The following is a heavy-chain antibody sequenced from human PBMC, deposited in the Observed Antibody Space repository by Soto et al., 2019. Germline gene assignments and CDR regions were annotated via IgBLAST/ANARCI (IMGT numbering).Heavy chain of an antibody. CDR2: INWNGGST. CDR3: ARDIPPSITMIVEDY. D-gene: IGHD3-22*01. Sequence: GGSLRLSCAASGFTFDDYGMSWVRQAPGKGLEWVSGINWNGGSTGYADSVKGRFTISRDNAKNSLYLQMNSLRAEDTALYHCARDIPPSITMIVEDYWGQGTLVTVSS. V-gene: IGHV3-20*01. CDR1: GFTFDDYG. J-gene: IGHJ4*02.